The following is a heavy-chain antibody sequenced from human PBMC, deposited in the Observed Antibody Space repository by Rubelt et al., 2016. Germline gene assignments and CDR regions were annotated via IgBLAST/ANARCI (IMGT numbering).Heavy chain of an antibody. J-gene: IGHJ6*02. V-gene: IGHV3-23*01. CDR1: KFTFSNYA. D-gene: IGHD4-17*01. Sequence: SVGGMVQPGGSLRLSCAASKFTFSNYAMAWVRQTPGKGLEWVSSIFVSGATYYIDSVRGRFTISRDNSKNTLYLQMNSPRAEDTAVYYCAREYQDYGDYTSLNHYGMDLWGQGTTVTVSS. CDR3: AREYQDYGDYTSLNHYGMDL. CDR2: IFVSGAT.